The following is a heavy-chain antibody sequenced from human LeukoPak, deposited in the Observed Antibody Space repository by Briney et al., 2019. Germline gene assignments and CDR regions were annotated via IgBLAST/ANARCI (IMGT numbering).Heavy chain of an antibody. V-gene: IGHV1-58*02. D-gene: IGHD2-21*02. CDR2: IVVGSGNT. CDR3: ARVLSDCGGDCYPKYYYYYYGMDV. Sequence: SVKVSCKASGFTFTSSAMQWVRQARGQRLEWIGWIVVGSGNTNYAQKFQERVTITRDMSTSTAYMELSSLRSEDTAVYYCARVLSDCGGDCYPKYYYYYYGMDVWGQGTTVTVSS. CDR1: GFTFTSSA. J-gene: IGHJ6*02.